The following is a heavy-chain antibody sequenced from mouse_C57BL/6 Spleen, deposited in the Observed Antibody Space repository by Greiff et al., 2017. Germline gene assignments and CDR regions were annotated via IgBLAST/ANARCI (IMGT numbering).Heavy chain of an antibody. J-gene: IGHJ2*01. CDR1: GYTFTSYW. V-gene: IGHV1-74*01. CDR2: IHPSDSDT. D-gene: IGHD1-1*01. Sequence: QVQLQQPGAELVKPGASVKVSCKASGYTFTSYWMHWVKQRPGQGLEWIGRIHPSDSDTNYNQKFKGKATLTVDKSSSTAYMQLSILTSDDSAVYYCAVYYYGSSYYFDYWGQGTTLTVSS. CDR3: AVYYYGSSYYFDY.